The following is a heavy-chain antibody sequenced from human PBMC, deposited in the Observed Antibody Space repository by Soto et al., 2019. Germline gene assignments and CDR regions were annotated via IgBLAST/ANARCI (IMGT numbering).Heavy chain of an antibody. CDR3: AMMFWSGRTDWFDP. V-gene: IGHV3-30-3*01. Sequence: GGSLRLSCAASGFTFSSYAMHWVRQAPGKGLEWVAVISYDGSNKYYADSVKGRFTISRDNSKNTLYLQMNSLRAEDTAVYYCAMMFWSGRTDWFDPWGQATLV. CDR2: ISYDGSNK. D-gene: IGHD3-3*01. J-gene: IGHJ5*02. CDR1: GFTFSSYA.